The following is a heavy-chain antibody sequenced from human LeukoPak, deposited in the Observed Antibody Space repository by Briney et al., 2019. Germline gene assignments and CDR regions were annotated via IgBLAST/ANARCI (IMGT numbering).Heavy chain of an antibody. J-gene: IGHJ6*03. CDR3: ARQFYDFWSGHYYYYYMDV. V-gene: IGHV1-24*01. D-gene: IGHD3-3*01. CDR2: FDPEDGET. CDR1: GYTLTELS. Sequence: GASVKVSCKVSGYTLTELSMHWVRQAPGKGLEWMGGFDPEDGETIYAQKFQGRVTMTEDTSTDTAYMELSSLRSEDTAVYYCARQFYDFWSGHYYYYYMDVWGKGTTVTVSS.